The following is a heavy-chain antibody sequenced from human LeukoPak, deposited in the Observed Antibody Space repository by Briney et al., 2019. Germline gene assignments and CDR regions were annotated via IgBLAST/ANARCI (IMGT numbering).Heavy chain of an antibody. CDR2: IDPSDSYT. CDR1: GYSFTSYW. V-gene: IGHV5-10-1*01. J-gene: IGHJ4*02. CDR3: ARHTLAVAGGEADFDY. Sequence: GESLKISCKGSGYSFTSYWISWVRQMPGKGLEWMGRIDPSDSYTNYSPSFQGHVTISADKSISTAYLQWSSLKVSDTAMYYCARHTLAVAGGEADFDYWGQGTLVTVSS. D-gene: IGHD6-19*01.